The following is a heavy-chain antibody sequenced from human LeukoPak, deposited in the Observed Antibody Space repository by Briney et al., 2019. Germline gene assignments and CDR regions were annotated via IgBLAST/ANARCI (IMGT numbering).Heavy chain of an antibody. CDR1: GFTFSSYW. Sequence: GGSLRLSCAASGFTFSSYWMSWVRQAPGKGLEWVANIKEDGSENYYVDSVKGRFTISRDNAKNSLYLQMNSLRAEDTAVYCCARFYYGSGSYYRYFDYWGQGTLVTVSS. D-gene: IGHD3-10*01. J-gene: IGHJ4*02. CDR3: ARFYYGSGSYYRYFDY. V-gene: IGHV3-7*05. CDR2: IKEDGSEN.